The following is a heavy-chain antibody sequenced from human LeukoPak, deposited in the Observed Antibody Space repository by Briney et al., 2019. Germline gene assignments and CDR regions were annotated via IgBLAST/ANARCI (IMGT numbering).Heavy chain of an antibody. CDR3: ARLGMVGWLHRPFDY. V-gene: IGHV4-38-2*01. D-gene: IGHD5-24*01. CDR1: GYSISSGYY. Sequence: SETLSLTCAVSGYSISSGYYWGWIRQPPGKGLGWIGSIYHSGSTYYNPSLKSRVTISVDTSKNQFSLKLSSVTAADTAVYYCARLGMVGWLHRPFDYWGQGTLVTVSS. CDR2: IYHSGST. J-gene: IGHJ4*02.